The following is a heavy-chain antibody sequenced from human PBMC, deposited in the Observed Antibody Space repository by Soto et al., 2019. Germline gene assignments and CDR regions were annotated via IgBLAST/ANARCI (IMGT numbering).Heavy chain of an antibody. D-gene: IGHD5-18*01. Sequence: VQLVESGGGLVKPGGSLRLSCAASGFSFTNAWMNWVRQAPGKGLEWIGHIYYSGTSYYNPSLKSRVTISVDTSKNQFSLKLSSVTATDTAVYYCATYRRGFSLKFDPWGQGTLVTVSS. CDR1: GFSFTNAW. CDR3: ATYRRGFSLKFDP. V-gene: IGHV4-30-4*08. J-gene: IGHJ5*02. CDR2: IYYSGTS.